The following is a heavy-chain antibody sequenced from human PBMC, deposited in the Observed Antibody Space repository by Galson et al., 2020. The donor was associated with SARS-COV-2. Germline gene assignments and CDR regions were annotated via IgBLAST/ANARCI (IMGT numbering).Heavy chain of an antibody. CDR1: GYSFISYW. CDR2: IFPGDSDT. J-gene: IGHJ5*02. Sequence: GESLKISCKGSGYSFISYWIAWVRQIPGKGLEWMGIIFPGDSDTRYSPSFQGQVTISADKSISTAYLQWSSLQASDTAMYYCARHPLGAWGKVTTNNWFDPWGQGTLVTVSS. D-gene: IGHD4-17*01. V-gene: IGHV5-51*01. CDR3: ARHPLGAWGKVTTNNWFDP.